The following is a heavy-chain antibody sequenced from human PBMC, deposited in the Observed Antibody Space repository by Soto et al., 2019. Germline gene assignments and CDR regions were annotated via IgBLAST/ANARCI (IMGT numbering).Heavy chain of an antibody. CDR3: ASCPQNCITSSPCCLFFDY. V-gene: IGHV1-69*02. CDR1: GGTYIGDT. CDR2: IIPILGIA. J-gene: IGHJ4*02. Sequence: SVKGACKGSGGTYIGDTSSWVRQATGQGLEWMGRIIPILGIANYARKFQGRVTLTRDTSASTAYMELSSLRSEDTAVYYCASCPQNCITSSPCCLFFDYWGQGTLVTVSS. D-gene: IGHD3-10*01.